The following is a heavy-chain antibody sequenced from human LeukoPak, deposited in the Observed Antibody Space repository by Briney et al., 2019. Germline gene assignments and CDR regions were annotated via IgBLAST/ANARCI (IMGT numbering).Heavy chain of an antibody. V-gene: IGHV3-48*03. CDR2: ISSSGSAI. J-gene: IGHJ1*01. CDR3: AKDPTVAGTAEYFQH. CDR1: GFTFSSYE. Sequence: GGSLRLSCAVSGFTFSSYEMNWVRQAPGKGLEWVSYISSSGSAIYYADSVKGRFTISRDNAKNSLYLQMNSLRAEDTAVYHCAKDPTVAGTAEYFQHWGQGTLVTVSS. D-gene: IGHD6-19*01.